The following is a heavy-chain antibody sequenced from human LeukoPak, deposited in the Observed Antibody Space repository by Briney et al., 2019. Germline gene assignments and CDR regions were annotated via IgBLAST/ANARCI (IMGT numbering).Heavy chain of an antibody. Sequence: PSETLSLTCAVYGGSFSGYYWSWIRQPPGKGLEWIGEINHSGSTNYNPSLKSRVTISVDTSKNQFSLKLSSVTAADTAVYYCARSWFGEFRGLVDYWGQGTLVTVSS. CDR2: INHSGST. J-gene: IGHJ4*02. CDR1: GGSFSGYY. CDR3: ARSWFGEFRGLVDY. V-gene: IGHV4-34*01. D-gene: IGHD3-10*01.